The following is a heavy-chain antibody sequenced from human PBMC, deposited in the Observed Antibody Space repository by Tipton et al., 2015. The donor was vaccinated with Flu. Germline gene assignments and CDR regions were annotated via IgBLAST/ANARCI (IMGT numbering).Heavy chain of an antibody. CDR1: GYNFAIYW. CDR2: IYPGDSDT. D-gene: IGHD2-2*01. Sequence: VQLVQSGAEVKKTGESLKISCKGSGYNFAIYWIGWVRQMPGKGLEWMGIIYPGDSDTRYNPSFEGQVTISADNSISTAYLQRPSLQASDTAMYYCARVYLFAHLGSCDETSCLYYFDYWGQGSLVTVSS. CDR3: ARVYLFAHLGSCDETSCLYYFDY. V-gene: IGHV5-51*01. J-gene: IGHJ4*02.